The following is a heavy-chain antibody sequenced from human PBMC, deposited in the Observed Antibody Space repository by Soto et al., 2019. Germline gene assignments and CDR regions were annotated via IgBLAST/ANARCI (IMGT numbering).Heavy chain of an antibody. CDR3: AREIGDDYYYYGMDV. CDR1: GFTFSSYG. CDR2: IWYDGSNK. J-gene: IGHJ6*02. D-gene: IGHD3-10*01. V-gene: IGHV3-33*01. Sequence: GGSLRLSCAASGFTFSSYGMHWVRQAPGKGLEWVAVIWYDGSNKYYADSVKGRFTISIDNSKNTLYLQMNSLRAEDTAVYYCAREIGDDYYYYGMDVWGQGTTVTVSS.